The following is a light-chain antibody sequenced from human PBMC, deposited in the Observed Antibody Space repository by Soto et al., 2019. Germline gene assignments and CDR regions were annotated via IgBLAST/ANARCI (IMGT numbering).Light chain of an antibody. CDR2: EGG. CDR1: SRDVVSYKL. J-gene: IGLJ1*01. CDR3: CSYATTSTPYV. V-gene: IGLV2-23*01. Sequence: QSVLTQPASVSGSPGQSITISCTGASRDVVSYKLVSWYQQHPGKAPKLIIYEGGKRPSGVSDRFSGANSGNTASLTISGLQAEDEADYYCCSYATTSTPYVFGTGTKVTVL.